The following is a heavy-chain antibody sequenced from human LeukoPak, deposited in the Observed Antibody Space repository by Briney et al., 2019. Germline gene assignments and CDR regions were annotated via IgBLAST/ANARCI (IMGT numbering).Heavy chain of an antibody. Sequence: PSQTLSLTCTVSGGSISSGGYYWSWIRQHPGKGLEWIGYIYYSGSTYYNPSLKSRVTISVDTSKNQFSLKLSSVTAADTAVYYCARVFGCSSTTCYYFDYWGQGTLVTVSS. J-gene: IGHJ4*02. D-gene: IGHD2-2*01. V-gene: IGHV4-31*03. CDR1: GGSISSGGYY. CDR3: ARVFGCSSTTCYYFDY. CDR2: IYYSGST.